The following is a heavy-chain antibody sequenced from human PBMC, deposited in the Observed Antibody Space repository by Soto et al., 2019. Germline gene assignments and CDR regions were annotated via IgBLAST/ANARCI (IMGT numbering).Heavy chain of an antibody. V-gene: IGHV3-7*01. CDR3: ARELSGPARLDY. J-gene: IGHJ4*02. CDR2: IRQDGSEK. CDR1: GFTFSTYW. Sequence: EVQLVESGGGLVQPGGSLRLSCTASGFTFSTYWMTWVRQAPGKGLEWVANIRQDGSEKYYVDSVRGRFTISRDNAKNSRYLQMNSLRAEDTAVYYCARELSGPARLDYWGQGTLVTVSS. D-gene: IGHD2-15*01.